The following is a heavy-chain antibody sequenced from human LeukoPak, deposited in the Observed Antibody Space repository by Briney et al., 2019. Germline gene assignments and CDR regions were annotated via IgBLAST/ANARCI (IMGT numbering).Heavy chain of an antibody. J-gene: IGHJ4*02. Sequence: ASVKVSCKASGYTFTSYYMHWVRQAPGKGLEWMGGFHPEDGETIYAQKFQGRVTMTEDTSTDTAYMELSSLTSEDTAVYYCATADVTLVRGVIRVTAKSYFDYWGQGTLVTVSS. CDR3: ATADVTLVRGVIRVTAKSYFDY. D-gene: IGHD3-10*01. V-gene: IGHV1-24*01. CDR2: FHPEDGET. CDR1: GYTFTSYY.